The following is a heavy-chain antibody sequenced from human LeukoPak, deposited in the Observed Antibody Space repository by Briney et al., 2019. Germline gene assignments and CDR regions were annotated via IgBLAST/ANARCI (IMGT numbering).Heavy chain of an antibody. Sequence: ASVKVSCKASGYTFTGYYMHWVRQAPGQGLEWMGWINPNSGDTKYAQNFQGRVTMTRDTSISTAYMELIRLRSDDTAVYYCATQRGSYLWGTDFDYWGQGTLVTVSS. CDR3: ATQRGSYLWGTDFDY. D-gene: IGHD3-16*01. CDR2: INPNSGDT. V-gene: IGHV1-2*02. CDR1: GYTFTGYY. J-gene: IGHJ4*02.